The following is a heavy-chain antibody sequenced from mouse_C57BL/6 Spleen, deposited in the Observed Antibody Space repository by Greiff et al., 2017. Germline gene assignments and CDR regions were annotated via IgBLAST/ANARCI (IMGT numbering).Heavy chain of an antibody. D-gene: IGHD1-1*01. CDR2: ISYDGSN. CDR1: GYSITSGYY. V-gene: IGHV3-6*01. J-gene: IGHJ3*01. Sequence: EVKLQESGPGLVKPSQSLSLTCSVTGYSITSGYYWNWLRQFPGNKLEWMGYISYDGSNNYNPSLKNRISITRDTSKNQFFLKLNSVTTEDTATYYCAREDLLVFAYWGQGTLVTVSA. CDR3: AREDLLVFAY.